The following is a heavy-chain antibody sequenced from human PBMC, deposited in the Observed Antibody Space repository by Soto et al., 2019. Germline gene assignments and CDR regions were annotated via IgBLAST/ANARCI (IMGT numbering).Heavy chain of an antibody. CDR1: GYTFTSYG. CDR3: VRRHVSATGIDWFDP. CDR2: INAANGDT. J-gene: IGHJ5*02. Sequence: ASVKVSCKASGYTFTSYGIHWVRQAPGQKLEWMGWINAANGDTKYSPKFQGRVTITRDTSASTAYMELSSLRSEDTAVYYCVRRHVSATGIDWFDPWGQGTLVTVSS. D-gene: IGHD6-13*01. V-gene: IGHV1-3*01.